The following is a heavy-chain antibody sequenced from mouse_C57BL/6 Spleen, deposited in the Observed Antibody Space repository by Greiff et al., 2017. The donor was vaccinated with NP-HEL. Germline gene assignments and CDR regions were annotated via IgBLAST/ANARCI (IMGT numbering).Heavy chain of an antibody. J-gene: IGHJ1*03. CDR2: ISNGGGST. D-gene: IGHD1-1*01. Sequence: EVKLVESGGGLVQPGGSLKLSCAASGFTFSDYYMYWVRQTPEKRLEWVAYISNGGGSTYYPDTVKGRFTISRDNAKNTLYLQMSRLKSEDTAMYYCARHRYGSSYWYFDVWGTGTTVTVSS. V-gene: IGHV5-12*01. CDR1: GFTFSDYY. CDR3: ARHRYGSSYWYFDV.